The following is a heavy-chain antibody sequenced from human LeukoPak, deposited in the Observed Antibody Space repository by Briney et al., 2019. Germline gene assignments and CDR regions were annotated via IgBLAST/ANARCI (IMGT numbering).Heavy chain of an antibody. CDR2: INPNSGGT. CDR3: ARDGAGYYGSGSYINFDY. D-gene: IGHD3-10*01. Sequence: ASVKVSCKASGYTFTGYYMHWVRQAPGRGLEWMGWINPNSGGTNYAQKFQGWVTMTRDTSISTAYMELSRLRSDDTAVYYCARDGAGYYGSGSYINFDYWGQGTLVTVSS. J-gene: IGHJ4*02. V-gene: IGHV1-2*04. CDR1: GYTFTGYY.